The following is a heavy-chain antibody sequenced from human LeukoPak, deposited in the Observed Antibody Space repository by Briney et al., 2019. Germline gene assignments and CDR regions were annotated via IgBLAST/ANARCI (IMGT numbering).Heavy chain of an antibody. CDR1: GFTFSSYW. CDR2: IKQDGSEK. D-gene: IGHD6-19*01. Sequence: GGSLRLSCVASGFTFSSYWMSWVRQAPGKGLEWVANIKQDGSEKYYVDSVKGRFTISRDNAKNSLYLQMNSLRDEDTAVYYCARDQQWPIVHYFDHWGQGILVTVSS. CDR3: ARDQQWPIVHYFDH. V-gene: IGHV3-7*01. J-gene: IGHJ4*02.